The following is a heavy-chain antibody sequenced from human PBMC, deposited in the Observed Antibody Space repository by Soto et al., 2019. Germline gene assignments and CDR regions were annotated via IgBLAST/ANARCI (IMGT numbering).Heavy chain of an antibody. Sequence: SVKVSCKASGGTFSSYAISWVRQAPGQGLEWMGGIIPIFGTANYAQKFQGRVTITADKSTSTAYMELSSLRSEDTAVYYCAVRLVVVPAATNYYYYGMDVWGQGTTVTVSS. V-gene: IGHV1-69*06. D-gene: IGHD2-2*01. J-gene: IGHJ6*02. CDR3: AVRLVVVPAATNYYYYGMDV. CDR2: IIPIFGTA. CDR1: GGTFSSYA.